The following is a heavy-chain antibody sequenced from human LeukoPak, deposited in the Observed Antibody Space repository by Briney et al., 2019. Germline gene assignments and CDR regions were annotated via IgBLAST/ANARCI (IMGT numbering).Heavy chain of an antibody. V-gene: IGHV3-30-3*01. CDR2: ISYDGSNK. CDR3: GREGALLLSTPLDAFDI. J-gene: IGHJ3*02. D-gene: IGHD3-10*01. CDR1: GFTFSSYA. Sequence: GGSLRLSCAASGFTFSSYAMHWVRQAPGKGLEWVAVISYDGSNKYYADSVKGRFTISRDNSKNTLYLQMNSLRAEDTAVYYCGREGALLLSTPLDAFDIWGQETMVTVSS.